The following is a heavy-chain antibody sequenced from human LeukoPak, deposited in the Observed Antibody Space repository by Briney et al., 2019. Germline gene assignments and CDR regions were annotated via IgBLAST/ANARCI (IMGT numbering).Heavy chain of an antibody. CDR1: GYSINNYW. J-gene: IGHJ5*02. V-gene: IGHV5-51*01. CDR2: IYPADSDI. D-gene: IGHD2-15*01. CDR3: ARQEHCSGGSCYTWFDP. Sequence: GEALKISCKGSGYSINNYWICGVRQIPGKGLEWMGIIYPADSDIRYSPSFQGQVTISADKSISTAYLQWSSLKASDTAMYYCARQEHCSGGSCYTWFDPWGQGTLVIVSS.